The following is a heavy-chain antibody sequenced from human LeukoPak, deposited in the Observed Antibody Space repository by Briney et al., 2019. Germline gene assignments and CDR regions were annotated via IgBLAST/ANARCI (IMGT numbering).Heavy chain of an antibody. CDR3: ARDRIGKYSIDY. CDR1: GFTFSHYS. V-gene: IGHV3-33*08. CDR2: ISDNGLRT. J-gene: IGHJ4*02. Sequence: GGSLRLSCAASGFTFSHYSMNWVRQAPGKGLEWVAFISDNGLRTYYLESVKGLFTISRDDSKNTLYLQMNSLRVEDTAVYYCARDRIGKYSIDYWGQGTLVTVSS. D-gene: IGHD2-15*01.